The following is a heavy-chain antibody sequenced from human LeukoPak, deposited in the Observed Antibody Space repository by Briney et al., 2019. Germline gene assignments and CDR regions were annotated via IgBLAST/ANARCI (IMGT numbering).Heavy chain of an antibody. CDR3: ARLGGSGWYGMDV. CDR2: IDPSDSYT. CDR1: GYSFTSYW. V-gene: IGHV5-10-1*01. Sequence: GESLKISCKGFGYSFTSYWISWVRQMPGKGLEWMGRIDPSDSYTNYSPSFQGHVTISVDKSMNTAYLQWSSLRASDTAMYYCARLGGSGWYGMDVWGQGTTVTVSS. D-gene: IGHD6-19*01. J-gene: IGHJ6*02.